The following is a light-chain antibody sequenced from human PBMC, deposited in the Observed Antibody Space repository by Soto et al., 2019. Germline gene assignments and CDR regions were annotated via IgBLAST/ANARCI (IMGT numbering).Light chain of an antibody. J-gene: IGKJ1*01. Sequence: DIQMTQSPSSLSASVGDRVTITCRASQGISNYLAWYQQKPGKVPKLLTYAASTLQSGVPSRFSGSGSGTEFTLTISSLQPEDVAAYYCQKYDSAPPTFGQGTKVEIK. CDR1: QGISNY. CDR3: QKYDSAPPT. V-gene: IGKV1-27*01. CDR2: AAS.